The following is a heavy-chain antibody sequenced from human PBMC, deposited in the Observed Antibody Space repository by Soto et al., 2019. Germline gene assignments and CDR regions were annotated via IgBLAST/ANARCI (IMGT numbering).Heavy chain of an antibody. Sequence: SGPTLVPPTQTLTQTCTFSGFPLSTSKVHVGCIRHHPGHPLEWLALIYWNDDKRYSPSLKSRLTITKATSKTRVVLTMTNMDPVDAATYYCAHRVIIDSFDPWGQGTLVTVSS. J-gene: IGHJ5*02. D-gene: IGHD2-21*01. CDR1: GFPLSTSKVH. V-gene: IGHV2-5*01. CDR2: IYWNDDK. CDR3: AHRVIIDSFDP.